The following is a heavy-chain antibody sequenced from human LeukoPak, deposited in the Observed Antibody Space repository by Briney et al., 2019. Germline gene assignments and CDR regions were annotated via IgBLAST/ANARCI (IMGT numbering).Heavy chain of an antibody. Sequence: ASVKVSCKASGYTFTSYGISWVRQAPGQGLEWMGWINAYHGNTNYAQKLQGRVTMTTDTSTSTAYMELRSLRSDDTAVYYCARDQGCCSGGSCYYIDYWGPGTLVTVSS. CDR1: GYTFTSYG. J-gene: IGHJ4*02. CDR3: ARDQGCCSGGSCYYIDY. V-gene: IGHV1-18*01. D-gene: IGHD2-15*01. CDR2: INAYHGNT.